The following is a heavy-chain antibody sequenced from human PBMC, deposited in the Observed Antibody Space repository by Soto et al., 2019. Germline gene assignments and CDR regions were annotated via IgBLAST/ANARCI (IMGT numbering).Heavy chain of an antibody. CDR1: GFTFSNYA. D-gene: IGHD6-13*01. Sequence: EVQLLESGGGLVQPGGSLRLSCAASGFTFSNYAMSWVHQAPGKGLEWVSSISKSGGGTYYADSVKGRFTISRDNSKNTLYLQLNSLKAEDTAVYSCAKTSSLFDYWCQGTLVTVSS. CDR3: AKTSSLFDY. J-gene: IGHJ4*02. V-gene: IGHV3-23*01. CDR2: ISKSGGGT.